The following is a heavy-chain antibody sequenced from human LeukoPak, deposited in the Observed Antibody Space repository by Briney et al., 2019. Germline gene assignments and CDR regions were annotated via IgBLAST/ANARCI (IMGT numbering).Heavy chain of an antibody. D-gene: IGHD5-12*01. J-gene: IGHJ4*02. CDR3: ARGYSGYDCPDY. V-gene: IGHV3-21*01. CDR2: ISSSSSYI. CDR1: GFTFSSYS. Sequence: GGSLRLSCAASGFTFSSYSMNWVRQAPEKGLEWVSSISSSSSYIYYADSVKGRFTISRDNAKNSLYLQMNSLRAEDTAVYYCARGYSGYDCPDYWGQGTLVTVSS.